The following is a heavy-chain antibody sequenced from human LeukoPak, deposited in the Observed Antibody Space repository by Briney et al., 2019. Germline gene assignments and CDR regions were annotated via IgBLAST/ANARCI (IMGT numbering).Heavy chain of an antibody. CDR3: AREMGRYPFDY. Sequence: PGGSLRLSCAASGFTFVSYNMNWVRQAPGKGLEWVAYISSSSSLIYYAGSVKGRFTISRDNAKNSLYLQMNSLRAEDTSVYYCAREMGRYPFDYWGQGIQVTVSS. V-gene: IGHV3-21*05. CDR2: ISSSSSLI. D-gene: IGHD1-26*01. J-gene: IGHJ4*02. CDR1: GFTFVSYN.